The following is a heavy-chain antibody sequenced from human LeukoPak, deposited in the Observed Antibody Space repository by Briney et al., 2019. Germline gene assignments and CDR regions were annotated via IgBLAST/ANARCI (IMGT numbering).Heavy chain of an antibody. Sequence: SETLSLTCTVSGGSISSYYWSWIRQPPGKGLEWIGRIYYSGSTYYNPSLKSRVTISVDTSKNQFSPKLSSVTAADTAVYYCATDSIAAAKGSPDYWGQGTLVTVSS. V-gene: IGHV4-59*05. D-gene: IGHD6-13*01. J-gene: IGHJ4*02. CDR3: ATDSIAAAKGSPDY. CDR2: IYYSGST. CDR1: GGSISSYY.